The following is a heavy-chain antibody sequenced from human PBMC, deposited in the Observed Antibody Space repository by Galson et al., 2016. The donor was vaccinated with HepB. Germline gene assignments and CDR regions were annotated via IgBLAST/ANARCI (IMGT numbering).Heavy chain of an antibody. V-gene: IGHV4-4*02. Sequence: LSLTCVVSGGSISSSHWWTWVRQPPGKGLEWIGEIYHSGYANYNPSLKSRLSMSVDKPNNQFSLNLSSVTAADTAVYYCAGEWGGFSQHWGHGTLVTVSS. D-gene: IGHD3-16*01. CDR3: AGEWGGFSQH. J-gene: IGHJ4*01. CDR1: GGSISSSHW. CDR2: IYHSGYA.